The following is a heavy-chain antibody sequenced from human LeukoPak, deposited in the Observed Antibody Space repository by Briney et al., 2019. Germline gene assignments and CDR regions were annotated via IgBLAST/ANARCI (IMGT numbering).Heavy chain of an antibody. CDR3: AREKNWFDP. CDR1: GGSISSSSYY. J-gene: IGHJ5*02. Sequence: SETLSLTCTVSGGSISSSSYYWGWIRQPPGKGLEWIGSIYYSGSTYYNPSLKSRVTISVDTSKNQFSLKLSSVTAADTAVYYCAREKNWFDPWGQGTLVTVSS. CDR2: IYYSGST. V-gene: IGHV4-39*07.